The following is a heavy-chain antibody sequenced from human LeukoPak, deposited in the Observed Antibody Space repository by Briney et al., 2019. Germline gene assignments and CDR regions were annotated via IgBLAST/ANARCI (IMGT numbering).Heavy chain of an antibody. V-gene: IGHV3-20*04. D-gene: IGHD1-26*01. J-gene: IGHJ5*02. CDR3: ARRIVGATNWFGP. CDR1: GFIFDDYG. Sequence: PGGSPSLSCAASGFIFDDYGMSWVRQAPGKGLEWVSGINWNGGSTGYADSVKGRFTISRDNAKNSLYLQMNSLRAEDTALYYCARRIVGATNWFGPWGEGTLVTVSS. CDR2: INWNGGST.